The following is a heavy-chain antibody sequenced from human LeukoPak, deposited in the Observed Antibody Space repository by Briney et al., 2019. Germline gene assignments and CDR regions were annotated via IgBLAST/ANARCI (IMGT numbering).Heavy chain of an antibody. J-gene: IGHJ4*02. V-gene: IGHV4-59*08. CDR1: GGSISSYY. CDR3: ARHGRGDSSGYQSFFGY. CDR2: IYYSGST. D-gene: IGHD3-22*01. Sequence: SETLSLICTVSGGSISSYYWSWIRQPPGKGLEWIGYIYYSGSTKYNPSLKSRVTLSVDTSKNQFSLKLSSVTAADTAVYYYARHGRGDSSGYQSFFGYWGQGTLVTVSS.